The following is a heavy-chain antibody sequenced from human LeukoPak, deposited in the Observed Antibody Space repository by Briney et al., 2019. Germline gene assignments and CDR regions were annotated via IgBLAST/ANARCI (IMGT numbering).Heavy chain of an antibody. Sequence: PGGSLRLSCAASGFTFYDYAMHWVRQAPGKGLEWVSGISWNSGSIGYADSVKGRFTISRDNAKNSLYLQMNSLRAEDTALYYCAKPPRGVVVVAATLFDYWGQGTLVTVSS. CDR1: GFTFYDYA. CDR3: AKPPRGVVVVAATLFDY. V-gene: IGHV3-9*01. CDR2: ISWNSGSI. D-gene: IGHD2-15*01. J-gene: IGHJ4*02.